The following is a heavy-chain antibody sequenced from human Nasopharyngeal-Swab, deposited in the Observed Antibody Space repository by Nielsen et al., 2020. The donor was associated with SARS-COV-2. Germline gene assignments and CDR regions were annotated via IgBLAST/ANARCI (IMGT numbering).Heavy chain of an antibody. Sequence: GGSLRLSCTASGFTFRDYAMSWFRQAPGRGPEWVGIIRSNAYGATTEYAASVKGRFTMSRDDSKNIAYLQMSSLITEDTAVYYCARGGYGDFVSLDDYWGQGILVTVSS. V-gene: IGHV3-49*03. CDR3: ARGGYGDFVSLDDY. J-gene: IGHJ4*02. CDR2: IRSNAYGATT. CDR1: GFTFRDYA. D-gene: IGHD4-17*01.